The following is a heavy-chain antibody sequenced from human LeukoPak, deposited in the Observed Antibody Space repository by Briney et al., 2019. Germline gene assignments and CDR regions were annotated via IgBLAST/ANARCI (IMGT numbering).Heavy chain of an antibody. D-gene: IGHD3-22*01. J-gene: IGHJ3*02. V-gene: IGHV3-9*01. Sequence: GGSLRLSCAASGFTFDDYAMHWVRQAPGKGLEWVSGISWNSGSIGYADSVKGRFTISRDNAKNSLYLQMNSLRAEDTALYYCAKTSIVVVPVGVFDIWAKGQWSPSLQ. CDR3: AKTSIVVVPVGVFDI. CDR1: GFTFDDYA. CDR2: ISWNSGSI.